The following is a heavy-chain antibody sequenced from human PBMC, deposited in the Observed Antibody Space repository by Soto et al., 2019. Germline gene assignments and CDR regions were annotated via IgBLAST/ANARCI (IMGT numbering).Heavy chain of an antibody. J-gene: IGHJ5*02. CDR1: GYTFTSYG. V-gene: IGHV1-18*04. D-gene: IGHD2-2*01. Sequence: ASVKVSCKASGYTFTSYGISWVRQAPGQGLEWMGWISAYNGNTNYAQKLQGRVTMTTDTSTSTAYMELRSLRSDDTAVYYCARTQKYQLLGGWFDPWGQGTLVTVSS. CDR3: ARTQKYQLLGGWFDP. CDR2: ISAYNGNT.